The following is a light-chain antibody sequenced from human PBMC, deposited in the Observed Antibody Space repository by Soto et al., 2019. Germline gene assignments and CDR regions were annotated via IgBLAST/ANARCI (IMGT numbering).Light chain of an antibody. Sequence: QSALTQPASVSGSRGQSITISCTGGSSDVGSYNRVSWYRQYPGKAPQLMIYEVSYRPSGVSNRFSGSKSGNTASLTISGLQAEDEADYFCSSLTTSETWVIGGGTKLTVL. CDR3: SSLTTSETWV. J-gene: IGLJ3*02. CDR1: SSDVGSYNR. CDR2: EVS. V-gene: IGLV2-14*02.